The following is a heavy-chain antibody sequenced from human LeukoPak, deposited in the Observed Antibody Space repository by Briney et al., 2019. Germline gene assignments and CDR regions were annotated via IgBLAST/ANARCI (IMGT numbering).Heavy chain of an antibody. CDR1: GFIFNNFS. Sequence: GGSLRLSCAASGFIFNNFSMNWGRQAPGKGLEWVATISNNGVDTYYAVSVRGRFFTSRDNSRNKVYLQMNSLRAEDTAVYYCAKDRRQDYGDYGRIDYWGQGTLVTVSP. V-gene: IGHV3-23*01. CDR3: AKDRRQDYGDYGRIDY. CDR2: ISNNGVDT. J-gene: IGHJ4*02. D-gene: IGHD4-17*01.